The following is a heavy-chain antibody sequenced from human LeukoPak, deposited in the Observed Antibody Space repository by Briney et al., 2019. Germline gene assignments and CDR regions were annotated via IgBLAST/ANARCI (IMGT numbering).Heavy chain of an antibody. Sequence: GGSLRLSCAASGFTFSSYAMSWVRQAPGKGLEWVSAISGSGGSTYYADSVKGRFTISRDNSKSTLYLQLNSLRAEDTAVYYCAKGGGNTAMGDWGQGTLVTVSS. V-gene: IGHV3-23*01. CDR3: AKGGGNTAMGD. CDR1: GFTFSSYA. J-gene: IGHJ4*02. CDR2: ISGSGGST. D-gene: IGHD5-18*01.